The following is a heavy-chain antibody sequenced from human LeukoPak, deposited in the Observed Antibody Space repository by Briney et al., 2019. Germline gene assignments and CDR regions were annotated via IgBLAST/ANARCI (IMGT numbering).Heavy chain of an antibody. J-gene: IGHJ4*02. D-gene: IGHD6-19*01. CDR2: IYYSGNA. CDR1: TDSISSANFY. CDR3: AREAVALDY. V-gene: IGHV4-39*07. Sequence: PSETLSLTCIVSTDSISSANFYWGWIRQPPGTGLEWIGSIYYSGNAYYNPSLKSRVTISIDTSKNHFSLKLSSVTAADTAIYFCAREAVALDYWGQGILVTVSS.